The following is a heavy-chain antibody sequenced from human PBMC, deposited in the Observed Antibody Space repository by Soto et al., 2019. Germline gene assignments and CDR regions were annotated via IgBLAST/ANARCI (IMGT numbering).Heavy chain of an antibody. CDR2: IYYSGST. D-gene: IGHD2-15*01. CDR1: GGSISSYY. Sequence: PSETLSLTCTVSGGSISSYYWSWIRQPPGEGLEWIGYIYYSGSTNYNPSLKSRVTISVDTSKNQFSLKLSSVTAADTAVYYCARGYCSGGSCYYYYYYMDVWGKGTTVTVSS. CDR3: ARGYCSGGSCYYYYYYMDV. J-gene: IGHJ6*03. V-gene: IGHV4-59*01.